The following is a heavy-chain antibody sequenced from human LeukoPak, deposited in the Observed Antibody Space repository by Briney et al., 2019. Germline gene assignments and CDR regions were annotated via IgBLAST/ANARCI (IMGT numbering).Heavy chain of an antibody. V-gene: IGHV4-38-2*02. J-gene: IGHJ6*03. Sequence: PSETLSLTCTVSGYSISSGYYWGWIRQPPGKGLEWIGSIYHSGSTYYNPSLKSRVTISVDTSKNQFSLKLSSVTAADTAVYYCARHPRLASSSGWYRGYYYYYMDVWGKGTTVTISS. CDR1: GYSISSGYY. CDR3: ARHPRLASSSGWYRGYYYYYMDV. CDR2: IYHSGST. D-gene: IGHD6-19*01.